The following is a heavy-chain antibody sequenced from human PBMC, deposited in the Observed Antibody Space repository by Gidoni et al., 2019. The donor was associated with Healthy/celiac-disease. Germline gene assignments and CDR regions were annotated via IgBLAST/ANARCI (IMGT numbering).Heavy chain of an antibody. CDR1: GFPFSSYA. Sequence: QVQLVESGGGVVQPGRSLRLSCAASGFPFSSYAMHWVRQAPGKGLEWVAVISYDGSNKYYADSVKGRFTISRDNSKNTLYLQMNSLRAEDTAVYYCARAPPLGKDCSGGSCSPYHWYFDLWGRGTLVTVSS. D-gene: IGHD2-15*01. V-gene: IGHV3-30-3*01. CDR2: ISYDGSNK. J-gene: IGHJ2*01. CDR3: ARAPPLGKDCSGGSCSPYHWYFDL.